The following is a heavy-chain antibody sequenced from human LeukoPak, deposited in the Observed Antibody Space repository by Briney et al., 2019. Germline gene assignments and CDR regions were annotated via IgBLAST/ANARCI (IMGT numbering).Heavy chain of an antibody. D-gene: IGHD6-6*01. CDR2: IYTSGST. Sequence: PSQTLSLTCTVSGGAISSGSYYWSWIRQPAGKGLEWIGRIYTSGSTNYNPSLKSRVTMSVDTSKNQFSLKLSSVTAADTAVYYCARTKEQLASYYFDYWGQGTLVTVSS. CDR3: ARTKEQLASYYFDY. CDR1: GGAISSGSYY. V-gene: IGHV4-61*02. J-gene: IGHJ4*02.